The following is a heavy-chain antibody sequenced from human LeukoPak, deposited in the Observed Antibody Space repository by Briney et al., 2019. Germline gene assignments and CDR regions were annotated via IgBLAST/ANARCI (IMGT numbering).Heavy chain of an antibody. Sequence: SETLSLTCTVSGGSISSYYWSWIRQPAGKGREWIGRIYTSGSTNYNPSLKSRVTMSVDTSKNQFSLKLSSVTAADTAVYYCAVGYCSGGSCRRGLDYWGQGTLVTVSS. D-gene: IGHD2-15*01. J-gene: IGHJ4*02. CDR1: GGSISSYY. V-gene: IGHV4-4*07. CDR2: IYTSGST. CDR3: AVGYCSGGSCRRGLDY.